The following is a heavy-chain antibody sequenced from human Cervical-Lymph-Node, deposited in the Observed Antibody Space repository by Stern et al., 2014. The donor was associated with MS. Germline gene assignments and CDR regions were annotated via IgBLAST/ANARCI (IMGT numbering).Heavy chain of an antibody. CDR1: GFSLSIPGVG. D-gene: IGHD5-12*01. Sequence: ESGPALVKPTQSLTLTCTFSGFSLSIPGVGVTWIRQPPGKALEWLALVDWDDEKYFSTYLKTRLSIFKDTSKNQVVLTMTNVDPVDTATFYCARMRYSGDYFIDYWGQGTLVTVSS. CDR2: VDWDDEK. J-gene: IGHJ4*02. V-gene: IGHV2-70*01. CDR3: ARMRYSGDYFIDY.